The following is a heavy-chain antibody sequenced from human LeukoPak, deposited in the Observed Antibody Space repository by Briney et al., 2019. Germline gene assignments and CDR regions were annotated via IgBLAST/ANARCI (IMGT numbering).Heavy chain of an antibody. J-gene: IGHJ4*02. D-gene: IGHD6-13*01. CDR1: GFTFSSYA. CDR3: AKGKYGYSSSWYFSY. V-gene: IGHV3-23*01. Sequence: PGGSLRLSCAASGFTFSSYAMSWVRQAPGKGLEWVSAISGSGGSTYYADSVKGRFTISRDNSKNTLYLQMNSLRAEDTAVYYCAKGKYGYSSSWYFSYWGQGTLVTVSS. CDR2: ISGSGGST.